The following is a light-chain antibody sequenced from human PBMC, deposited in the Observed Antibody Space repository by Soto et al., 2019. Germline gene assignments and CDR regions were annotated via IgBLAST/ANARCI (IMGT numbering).Light chain of an antibody. V-gene: IGLV2-14*01. CDR3: NSYTSRSSSTYV. CDR2: DVS. CDR1: SSDVGGYNY. Sequence: QSVLTQPASVSGSPGQSITISCTGTSSDVGGYNYVSWYQQYPGKAPKLMIYDVSNRPSGVSNRFSGSKSGNTASLTISGLQAEDEADYYCNSYTSRSSSTYVFXTGTKVTVL. J-gene: IGLJ1*01.